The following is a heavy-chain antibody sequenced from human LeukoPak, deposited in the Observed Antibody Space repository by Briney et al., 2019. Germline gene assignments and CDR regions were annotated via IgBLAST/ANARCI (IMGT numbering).Heavy chain of an antibody. CDR2: INHSGST. D-gene: IGHD2-2*01. CDR3: ARGPWYCSSTSCSSSGFDY. CDR1: GGSFSGYY. J-gene: IGHJ4*02. Sequence: SETLSLTCAVYGGSFSGYYWSWIRQPPGKGLEWIGEINHSGSTNYNSSLKSRVTISVDTSKNQFSLKLSSVTAADTAVYYCARGPWYCSSTSCSSSGFDYWGQGTLVTVSS. V-gene: IGHV4-34*01.